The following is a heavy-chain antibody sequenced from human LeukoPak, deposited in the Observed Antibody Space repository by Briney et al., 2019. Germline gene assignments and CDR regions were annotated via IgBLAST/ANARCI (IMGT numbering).Heavy chain of an antibody. CDR3: AREKDDHGDPGPLDA. CDR1: GFTFSSYE. Sequence: GGSLRLSCAASGFTFSSYEMNWVRQAPGKGLEWVSYISSSGSTIYYADSVKGRFTISRDNAKKSLYLQMDSLRAEDTAVYYCAREKDDHGDPGPLDAWGQGDLVTVSS. CDR2: ISSSGSTI. J-gene: IGHJ5*02. V-gene: IGHV3-48*03. D-gene: IGHD4-17*01.